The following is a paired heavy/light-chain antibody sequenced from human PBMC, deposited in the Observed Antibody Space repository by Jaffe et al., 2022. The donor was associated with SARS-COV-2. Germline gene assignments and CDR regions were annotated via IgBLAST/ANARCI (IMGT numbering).Light chain of an antibody. Sequence: DIVMTQTPLSLSVTPGQPASISCKSSQSLLYSDGRTYLSWFLQKPGQPPQLLIYVASNRSSGVPDRFSGSVSGTDFTLKVSRVEAEDVGVYYCMQNIQYPLTFGGGTKVEIK. CDR1: QSLLYSDGRTY. CDR2: VAS. J-gene: IGKJ4*01. V-gene: IGKV2D-29*01. CDR3: MQNIQYPLT.
Heavy chain of an antibody. V-gene: IGHV3-7*01. CDR2: IKPDGNLK. CDR1: AFTFSNYW. CDR3: ATYYSVLTPSYRLEY. D-gene: IGHD3-10*02. Sequence: DVQLVESGGGLVQPGGSLRISCAASAFTFSNYWMSWFRQAPGKGLEWVANIKPDGNLKFYVDSVKGRFTVSRDNAKKSLYLQMSNLRGEDTAVYYCATYYSVLTPSYRLEYWGQGTLVTVSS. J-gene: IGHJ4*02.